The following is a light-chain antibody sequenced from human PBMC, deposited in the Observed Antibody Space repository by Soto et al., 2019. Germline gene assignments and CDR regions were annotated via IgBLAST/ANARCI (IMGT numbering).Light chain of an antibody. CDR2: VNS. V-gene: IGLV1-40*01. CDR3: QSYDSSLSGSYV. Sequence: QSVLTQPPSVSGAPGQRVSISCTGSSSNIGAGYDVHWYQQLPGTAPKLLIYVNSNRPSGVPDRFSGSKSGTSASLAITGLQAEDEADYYCQSYDSSLSGSYVFGTVTKVTVL. CDR1: SSNIGAGYD. J-gene: IGLJ1*01.